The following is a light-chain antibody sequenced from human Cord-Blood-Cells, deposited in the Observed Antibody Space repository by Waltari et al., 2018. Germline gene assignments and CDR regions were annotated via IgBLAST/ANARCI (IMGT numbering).Light chain of an antibody. Sequence: QSALTQPPSVSGSPGQSVTISCTGTSSDVGSYNRVSWYQQPPGTAPKLMIYEVSNRPSWVPDRFSWSKSGNTASLTISGLQAEDEADYYCSSYTSSSTWVFGGGTKLTVL. V-gene: IGLV2-18*02. CDR1: SSDVGSYNR. CDR2: EVS. J-gene: IGLJ3*02. CDR3: SSYTSSSTWV.